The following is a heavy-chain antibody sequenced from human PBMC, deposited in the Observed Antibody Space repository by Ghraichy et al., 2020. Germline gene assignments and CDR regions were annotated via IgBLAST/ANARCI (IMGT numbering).Heavy chain of an antibody. D-gene: IGHD3-22*01. Sequence: GESLNISCAASGFTFSTYAMSWVRQAPGKGLKWVSSIRNSGGSTYYADSVKGRFTISRDNSKNTLYLQMNSLRAEDTAVYYCATHYYDSSDIRYFDYWGQGTLVTVSS. CDR2: IRNSGGST. CDR1: GFTFSTYA. CDR3: ATHYYDSSDIRYFDY. J-gene: IGHJ4*02. V-gene: IGHV3-23*01.